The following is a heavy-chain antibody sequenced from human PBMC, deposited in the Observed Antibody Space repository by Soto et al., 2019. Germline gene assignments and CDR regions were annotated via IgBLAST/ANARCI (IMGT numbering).Heavy chain of an antibody. J-gene: IGHJ4*02. V-gene: IGHV4-34*01. CDR2: INHSGST. D-gene: IGHD4-17*01. CDR3: ARELQGNDYGESGGGD. Sequence: SETLSLTCAVYGGSFSGYYWSWIRQPPGKGLEWIGEINHSGSTNYNPSLKSRVTISVDTSKNQFSLKLSSVTAADTAVYYCARELQGNDYGESGGGDWGQGTLVTVSS. CDR1: GGSFSGYY.